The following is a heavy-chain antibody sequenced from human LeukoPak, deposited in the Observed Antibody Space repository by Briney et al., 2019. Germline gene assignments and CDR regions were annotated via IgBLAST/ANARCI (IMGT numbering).Heavy chain of an antibody. CDR2: ISYDGSNK. V-gene: IGHV3-30-3*01. D-gene: IGHD3-9*01. CDR3: AKEGDFYDILTDY. J-gene: IGHJ4*02. CDR1: GFTFSSYA. Sequence: PGGSLRLSCAASGFTFSSYAMHWVRQAPDKGLEWVAVISYDGSNKYYADSVKGRFTISRDNSKNTLYLQMNSLRAEDTAVYYCAKEGDFYDILTDYWGQGTLVTVSS.